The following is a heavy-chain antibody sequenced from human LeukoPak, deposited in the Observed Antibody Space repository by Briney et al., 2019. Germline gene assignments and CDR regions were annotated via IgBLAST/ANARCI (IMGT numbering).Heavy chain of an antibody. CDR1: GFIFGDYR. V-gene: IGHV3-7*01. CDR3: ARATKTYAYDI. J-gene: IGHJ3*02. Sequence: PGGSVRLSCTGSGFIFGDYRMSWVRQAPGKGLEWVANIKLDGSEKYYVDSVKGRFTISRDNARNSLYLQMSSLRAEDTALYYCARATKTYAYDIWGRGTMVTISS. D-gene: IGHD1-26*01. CDR2: IKLDGSEK.